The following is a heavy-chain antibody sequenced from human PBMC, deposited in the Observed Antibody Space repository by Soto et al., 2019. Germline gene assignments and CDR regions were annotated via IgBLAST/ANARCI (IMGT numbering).Heavy chain of an antibody. CDR1: GFTFSSYG. Sequence: LRLSCAASGFTFSSYGMHWVRQAPGKGLEWVAVISYDGSNKYYADSVKGRFTISRDNSKNTLYLQMNSLRAEDTAVYYCAKVSGYSSSWYVLGFDYWGQGTLVTVSS. D-gene: IGHD6-13*01. CDR3: AKVSGYSSSWYVLGFDY. J-gene: IGHJ4*02. CDR2: ISYDGSNK. V-gene: IGHV3-30*18.